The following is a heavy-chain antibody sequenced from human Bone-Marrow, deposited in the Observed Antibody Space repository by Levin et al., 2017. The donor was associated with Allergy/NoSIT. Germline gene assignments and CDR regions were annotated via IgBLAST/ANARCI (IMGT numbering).Heavy chain of an antibody. D-gene: IGHD3-3*01. CDR3: AKDMGGYYHGYYYGMDV. J-gene: IGHJ6*02. CDR1: GFTFSSYG. CDR2: ISYDGSNK. Sequence: PGGSLRLSCAASGFTFSSYGMHWVRQAPGKGLEWVAVISYDGSNKYYADSVKGRFTISRDNSKNTLYLQMNSLRAEDTAVYYCAKDMGGYYHGYYYGMDVWGQGTTVTVSS. V-gene: IGHV3-30*18.